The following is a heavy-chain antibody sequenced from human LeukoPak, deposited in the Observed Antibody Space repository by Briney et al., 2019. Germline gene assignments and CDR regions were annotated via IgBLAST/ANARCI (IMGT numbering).Heavy chain of an antibody. CDR2: GYCNGRS. V-gene: IGHV4-30-4*08. CDR3: ARAGSSGPYCTIGSCYGMDV. CDR1: GVSINNPNYC. D-gene: IGHD2-8*01. J-gene: IGHJ6*02. Sequence: SETLSLTCTVSGVSINNPNYCWSWVRQPPGKGLEWVGYGYCNGRSYYNPSLRSRLTMTVDTSSNQFSLELSSVTAADTAVYYCARAGSSGPYCTIGSCYGMDVWGQGITVTVSS.